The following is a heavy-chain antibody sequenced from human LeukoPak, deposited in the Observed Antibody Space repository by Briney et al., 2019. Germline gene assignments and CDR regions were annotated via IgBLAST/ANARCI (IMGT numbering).Heavy chain of an antibody. CDR1: GYSFTSYW. V-gene: IGHV5-51*01. Sequence: GESLKISCKGSGYSFTSYWIGWVRQMPGKGLEVMGINYPGDSDTRYSPSFQGKVTISADKSIRTAYLQWSSLKASDTAMYYCARRSLEMATIGDYYFDYWGQGTLVTVSS. CDR3: ARRSLEMATIGDYYFDY. J-gene: IGHJ4*02. D-gene: IGHD5-24*01. CDR2: NYPGDSDT.